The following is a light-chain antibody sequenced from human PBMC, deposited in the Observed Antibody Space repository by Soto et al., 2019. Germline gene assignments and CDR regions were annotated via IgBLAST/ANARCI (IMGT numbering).Light chain of an antibody. CDR1: QSLLHSNGYNY. V-gene: IGKV2-28*01. Sequence: DIVMTQSPVSLPVTPGEPASISCRSSQSLLHSNGYNYLDWHLQKPGQSPQLLIYLGSNRASGVPDRFSGSGSGTDFTLKISRVEAEDVGVYYCMQALQTPLFTFGPGTKVDIK. J-gene: IGKJ3*01. CDR2: LGS. CDR3: MQALQTPLFT.